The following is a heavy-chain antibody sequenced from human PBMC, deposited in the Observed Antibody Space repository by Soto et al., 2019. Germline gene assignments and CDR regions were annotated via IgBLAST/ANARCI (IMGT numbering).Heavy chain of an antibody. J-gene: IGHJ4*02. CDR1: GFTFSSYA. Sequence: GGSLRLSCAASGFTFSSYAMHWVRQAPGKGLEWVAVISYDGSNKYYADSVKGRFTISRDNSKNTLYLQMNSLRAEDTAVYYCARDGSKEDYVWGSYRTSTVYYFDYWGQGTLVTVSS. V-gene: IGHV3-30-3*01. D-gene: IGHD3-16*02. CDR3: ARDGSKEDYVWGSYRTSTVYYFDY. CDR2: ISYDGSNK.